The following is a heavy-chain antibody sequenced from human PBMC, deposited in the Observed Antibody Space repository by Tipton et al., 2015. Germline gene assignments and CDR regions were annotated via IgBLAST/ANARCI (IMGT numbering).Heavy chain of an antibody. Sequence: TLSLTCTVSSGSISLSDDYWSWIRQHPGKGLEWIGYIYYSGSTYYNPSLKSRVTISVDTSKNQFSLKLSSVTAADTAVYYCARDLGYSYGYGYYYYYGMDVWGQGTTVTVSS. CDR3: ARDLGYSYGYGYYYYYGMDV. D-gene: IGHD5-18*01. CDR2: IYYSGST. CDR1: SGSISLSDDY. J-gene: IGHJ6*02. V-gene: IGHV4-31*03.